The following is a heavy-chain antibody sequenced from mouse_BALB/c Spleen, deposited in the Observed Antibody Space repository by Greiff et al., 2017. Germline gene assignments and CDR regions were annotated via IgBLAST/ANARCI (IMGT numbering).Heavy chain of an antibody. V-gene: IGHV3-2*02. Sequence: EVKVVESGPGLVKPSQSLSLTCTVTGYSITSDYAWNWIRQFPGNKLEWMGYISYSGSTSYNPSHKSRISITRDTSKNQFFLQLNSVTTEDTATYDCARGDYRYDGENYAMDYWGQGTSVTVSS. J-gene: IGHJ4*01. D-gene: IGHD2-14*01. CDR2: ISYSGST. CDR1: GYSITSDYA. CDR3: ARGDYRYDGENYAMDY.